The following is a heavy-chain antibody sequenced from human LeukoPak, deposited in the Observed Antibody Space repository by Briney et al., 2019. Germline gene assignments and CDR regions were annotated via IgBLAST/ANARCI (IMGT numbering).Heavy chain of an antibody. D-gene: IGHD2-15*01. CDR3: AKVLGLSGPGDY. J-gene: IGHJ4*02. V-gene: IGHV3-23*01. Sequence: GGSLRLSCAASGFTFSSYSMNWVRQAPGKGLEWVSDISGSGETTYYADSVKGRFTISRDNSKNTLYLQMNSLRAEDTAVYYCAKVLGLSGPGDYWGQGTLVTVSS. CDR2: ISGSGETT. CDR1: GFTFSSYS.